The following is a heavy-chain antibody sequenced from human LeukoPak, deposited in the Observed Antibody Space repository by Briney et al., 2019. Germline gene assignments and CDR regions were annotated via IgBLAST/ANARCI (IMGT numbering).Heavy chain of an antibody. V-gene: IGHV3-23*01. CDR1: GFPFDTYA. Sequence: GESLRLSCEASGFPFDTYAMSWVRQAPGRGLEWVSAISESGEKTYYADPVEGRFTISRDNSKNTLSLQMTSLRVEDTAVYYCSNSPPTYGDLDYWGQGTLVTVSS. CDR3: SNSPPTYGDLDY. CDR2: ISESGEKT. J-gene: IGHJ4*02. D-gene: IGHD2/OR15-2a*01.